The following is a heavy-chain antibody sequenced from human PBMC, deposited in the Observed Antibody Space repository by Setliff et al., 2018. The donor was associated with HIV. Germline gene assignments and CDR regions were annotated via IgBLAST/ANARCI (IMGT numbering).Heavy chain of an antibody. V-gene: IGHV1-18*01. J-gene: IGHJ4*02. D-gene: IGHD3-22*01. Sequence: ASVMVSCKASGYTFTSYGISWVRQAPGQGLEWMGWISAYNGNTNYAQKLQGRVTMTTDTSTSTAYMELRSLRSDDTAVYYCARAGPGSDQTMIVVVTPPREFDYWGQGTLVTVSS. CDR1: GYTFTSYG. CDR3: ARAGPGSDQTMIVVVTPPREFDY. CDR2: ISAYNGNT.